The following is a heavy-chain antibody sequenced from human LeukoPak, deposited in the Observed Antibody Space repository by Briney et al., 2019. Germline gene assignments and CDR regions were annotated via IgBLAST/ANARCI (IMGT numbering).Heavy chain of an antibody. J-gene: IGHJ4*02. CDR1: GFTFSSYA. CDR2: ISGSGGST. Sequence: GGSLRLSCAASGFTFSSYAMSWVRQAPGKGMEWVSAISGSGGSTYYADSVKARFTISRDNSKNTLYLQMNSLRAEDTAVYYCAKVRGYSGYDFDYWGQGTLVTASS. D-gene: IGHD5-12*01. V-gene: IGHV3-23*01. CDR3: AKVRGYSGYDFDY.